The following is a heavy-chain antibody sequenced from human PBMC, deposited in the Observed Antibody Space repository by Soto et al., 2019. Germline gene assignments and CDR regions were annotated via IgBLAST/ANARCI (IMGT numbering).Heavy chain of an antibody. CDR2: SFHNGNT. Sequence: QLQLQESGSGLVKPSQTLSLTCTVSGVSITSGGHPWNWIRQPPGKGLEWIGYSFHNGNTFYNPSFASRVTISVDRSKNQFSLKLTSVTAADTAMNFCARGVNFYGSGSYGSEYWFDPWGQGTLVTVSS. CDR3: ARGVNFYGSGSYGSEYWFDP. V-gene: IGHV4-30-2*01. D-gene: IGHD3-10*01. CDR1: GVSITSGGHP. J-gene: IGHJ5*02.